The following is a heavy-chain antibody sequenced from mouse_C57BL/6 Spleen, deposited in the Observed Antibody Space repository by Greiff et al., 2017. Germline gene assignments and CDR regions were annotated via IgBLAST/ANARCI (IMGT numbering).Heavy chain of an antibody. Sequence: VQLQQPGAELVKPGASVKVSCKASGYTFTSYWMHWVKQRPGQGLEWIGRIHPSDSDTNYNQQFKGKATLTVDKSSSTAYLQLSRLTSEYSAVYYCAIGGIYYDYPYYCDYWGQGTTLTVSS. V-gene: IGHV1-74*01. CDR3: AIGGIYYDYPYYCDY. CDR1: GYTFTSYW. J-gene: IGHJ2*01. D-gene: IGHD2-4*01. CDR2: IHPSDSDT.